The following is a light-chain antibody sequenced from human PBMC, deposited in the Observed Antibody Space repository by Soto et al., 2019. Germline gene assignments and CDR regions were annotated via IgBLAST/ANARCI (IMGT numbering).Light chain of an antibody. V-gene: IGKV3-20*01. CDR1: QSVSSSY. J-gene: IGKJ5*01. CDR2: GAS. Sequence: EIVLTQSPGTLSLSPGERATLSCRASQSVSSSYLAWYQQKPGQAPRLLIYGASSRATGIPDRFSGSGSGTDFTLTISRLEPEDFAVYYCRQYGSSLPITFGQGTRLEI. CDR3: RQYGSSLPIT.